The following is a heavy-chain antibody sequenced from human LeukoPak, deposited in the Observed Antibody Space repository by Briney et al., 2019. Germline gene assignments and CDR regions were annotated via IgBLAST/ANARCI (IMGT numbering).Heavy chain of an antibody. CDR1: GFIVSSNY. J-gene: IGHJ3*02. CDR2: IYSDGST. CDR3: ATSTGYSSGWYSVAVGAFDI. V-gene: IGHV3-53*01. Sequence: PGGSLRLSCAASGFIVSSNYMSWVRQAPGKGLEWVSVIYSDGSTYYADSVKGRFTISRDNAKNSLYLQMNSLRAEDTAVYYCATSTGYSSGWYSVAVGAFDIWGQGTMVTVSS. D-gene: IGHD6-19*01.